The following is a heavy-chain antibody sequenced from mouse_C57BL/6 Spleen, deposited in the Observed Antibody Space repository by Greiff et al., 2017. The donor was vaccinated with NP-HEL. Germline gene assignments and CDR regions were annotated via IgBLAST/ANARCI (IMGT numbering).Heavy chain of an antibody. Sequence: QVHVKQSGAELVRPGASVTLSCKASGYTFTDYEMHWVKQTPVHGLEWIGAIDPETGGTAYNQKFKGKAILTADKSSSTAYMELRSLTSEDSAVYYCTFYYGNYPAWFAYWGQGTLVTVSA. CDR2: IDPETGGT. CDR3: TFYYGNYPAWFAY. J-gene: IGHJ3*01. D-gene: IGHD2-1*01. V-gene: IGHV1-15*01. CDR1: GYTFTDYE.